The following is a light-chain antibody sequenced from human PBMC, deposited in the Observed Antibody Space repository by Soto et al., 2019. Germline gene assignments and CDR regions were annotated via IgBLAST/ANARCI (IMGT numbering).Light chain of an antibody. CDR2: GAS. CDR3: EQHVNSVYI. Sequence: ESVLTQSPGTLSLSPGERDTLSCRASQTIIGNYLAWYQQKPGQAPRLVIYGASNRATGVPDRFSGSYSGTDFSLTSTRLEPEYFAVYYCEQHVNSVYIFGQATRLEIK. V-gene: IGKV3-20*01. CDR1: QTIIGNY. J-gene: IGKJ2*01.